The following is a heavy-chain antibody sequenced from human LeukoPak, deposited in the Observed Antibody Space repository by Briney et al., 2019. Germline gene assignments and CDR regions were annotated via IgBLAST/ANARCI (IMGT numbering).Heavy chain of an antibody. Sequence: SVKVSCKASGGTFSSYAISWVRQAPGQGLEWMGGIIPIFGTANYAQKFQGRVTITADESTSTAYMELSSLRSEDTAVYYCARNTYYYDSSGYYRMSYFDYWGQGTLVTVSS. J-gene: IGHJ4*02. CDR1: GGTFSSYA. D-gene: IGHD3-22*01. CDR3: ARNTYYYDSSGYYRMSYFDY. CDR2: IIPIFGTA. V-gene: IGHV1-69*13.